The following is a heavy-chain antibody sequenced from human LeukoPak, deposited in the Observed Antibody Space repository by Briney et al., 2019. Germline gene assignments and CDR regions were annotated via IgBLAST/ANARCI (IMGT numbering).Heavy chain of an antibody. CDR2: ITSRGEST. V-gene: IGHV3-23*01. Sequence: GGSLRLSCAASGFTFSIYAMSWVRQAPGKGPQWVSSITSRGESTWYVDSVKGRFTITRDNSENTLYLQMHSLRAEDTAVYYCARDRPNYYGSDGHYYRRDGDYWGRGTLVSVSS. D-gene: IGHD3-22*01. CDR1: GFTFSIYA. CDR3: ARDRPNYYGSDGHYYRRDGDY. J-gene: IGHJ4*02.